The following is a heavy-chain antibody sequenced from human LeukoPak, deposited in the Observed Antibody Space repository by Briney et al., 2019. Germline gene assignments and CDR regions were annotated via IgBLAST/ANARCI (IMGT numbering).Heavy chain of an antibody. CDR1: GDSVSSNSAA. CDR3: ARSNWFGESTTDY. Sequence: SQTLSLTCAISGDSVSSNSAAWNWIRRSPSRGLEWLGRTYYRSKWYNDYAVSVKSRITINPDTSKNQFSLQLNSVTPEDTAVYYCARSNWFGESTTDYWGQGTLVTVSS. J-gene: IGHJ4*02. V-gene: IGHV6-1*01. CDR2: TYYRSKWYN. D-gene: IGHD3-10*01.